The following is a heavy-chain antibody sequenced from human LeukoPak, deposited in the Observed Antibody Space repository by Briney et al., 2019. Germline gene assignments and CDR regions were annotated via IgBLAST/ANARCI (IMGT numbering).Heavy chain of an antibody. D-gene: IGHD3-10*01. Sequence: GGSLRLSCAASGFTFSSYAMSWVRQAPGKGLEWVSSISGGAASTDYVDSVKGRFTISRDNFRNTLYLQMKSLRPEDTAVYYCAKDPSGGMIRFDPWGQGTLVIVSS. J-gene: IGHJ5*02. CDR2: ISGGAAST. CDR3: AKDPSGGMIRFDP. CDR1: GFTFSSYA. V-gene: IGHV3-23*01.